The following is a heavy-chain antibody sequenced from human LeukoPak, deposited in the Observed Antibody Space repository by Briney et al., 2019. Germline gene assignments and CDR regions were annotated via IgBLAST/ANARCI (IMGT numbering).Heavy chain of an antibody. CDR2: INSDGSST. Sequence: GGSLRLSCAASGFTFSSYWMHWVRQAPGKGLMWVSRINSDGSSTSYADSVKGRFTIPRDNAKNTLYLQMNSLRVEDTAVYYCARSIGNSDDWGQGTLVTVSS. D-gene: IGHD4-23*01. CDR1: GFTFSSYW. V-gene: IGHV3-74*01. J-gene: IGHJ4*02. CDR3: ARSIGNSDD.